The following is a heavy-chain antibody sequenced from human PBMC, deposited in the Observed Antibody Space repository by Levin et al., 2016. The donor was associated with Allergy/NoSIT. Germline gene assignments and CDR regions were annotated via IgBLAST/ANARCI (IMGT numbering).Heavy chain of an antibody. CDR2: VYFHGQT. J-gene: IGHJ3*01. Sequence: SETLSLTCNVSGGSVSSSGYLWGWIRQPPGKGLEWIVSVYFHGQTYDNVSLKSRVTVSIDTSKNQVSLRLTSVTAADTAVYYCARLAMVHRGAFDVWGQGTVVTVSS. CDR1: GGSVSSSGYL. V-gene: IGHV4-39*01. D-gene: IGHD3-10*01. CDR3: ARLAMVHRGAFDV.